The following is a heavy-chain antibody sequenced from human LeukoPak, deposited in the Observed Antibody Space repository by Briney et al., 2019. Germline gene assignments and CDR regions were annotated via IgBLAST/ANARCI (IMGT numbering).Heavy chain of an antibody. CDR1: GGSFSGYY. V-gene: IGHV4-34*01. J-gene: IGHJ4*02. CDR3: ARGWRSSGWYDY. D-gene: IGHD6-19*01. Sequence: PSETLSLTCAVYGGSFSGYYWSWIRQPPGKGLEWIGEINHSGSTNYNPSLKSRVTISVDTSKNQFSLKLSSVTAADTAVCYCARGWRSSGWYDYWGQGTLVTVSS. CDR2: INHSGST.